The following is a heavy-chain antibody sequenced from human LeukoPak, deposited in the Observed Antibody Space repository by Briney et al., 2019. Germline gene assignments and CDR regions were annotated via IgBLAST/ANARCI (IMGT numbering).Heavy chain of an antibody. J-gene: IGHJ4*02. CDR2: IRYDGSNK. V-gene: IGHV3-30*02. CDR3: AKDKPLYYSGRGYYFDY. D-gene: IGHD3-22*01. Sequence: GGSLRLSCAASGFTFSSYGMHWVRQAPGKGLEWVAFIRYDGSNKYYADSVKGRFTISRDNSKNTLYLQMNSLRAEDTAVYYCAKDKPLYYSGRGYYFDYWGQGTLVTVSS. CDR1: GFTFSSYG.